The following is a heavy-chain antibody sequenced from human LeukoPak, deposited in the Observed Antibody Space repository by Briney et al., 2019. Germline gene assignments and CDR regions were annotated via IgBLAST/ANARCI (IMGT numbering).Heavy chain of an antibody. V-gene: IGHV4-59*08. CDR3: ARARGSPSAVDY. Sequence: PPETLSLTCMLSGGSISSDYWSWIRQPPGRGLEWIGYSYYRRSTNYNPSLKSRVPILVDASKNKFYLRLRSVSAADTAVYYCARARGSPSAVDYRGQGNLVTVSS. D-gene: IGHD3-16*01. CDR1: GGSISSDY. CDR2: SYYRRST. J-gene: IGHJ4*02.